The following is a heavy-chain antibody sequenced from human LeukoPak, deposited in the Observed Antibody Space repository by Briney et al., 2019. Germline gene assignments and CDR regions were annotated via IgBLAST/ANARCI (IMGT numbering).Heavy chain of an antibody. CDR2: IYYSGST. CDR3: ARHGKYSGYARDAFDI. CDR1: GGSISSSSYY. J-gene: IGHJ3*02. Sequence: KPSETPSLTCTVSGGSISSSSYYWDWIRQPPGKGLEWIGSIYYSGSTYYNPSLKSRVTISVDTSKNQFSLKLSSVIAADTAVYYCARHGKYSGYARDAFDIWGQGTVVTVSS. V-gene: IGHV4-39*01. D-gene: IGHD5-12*01.